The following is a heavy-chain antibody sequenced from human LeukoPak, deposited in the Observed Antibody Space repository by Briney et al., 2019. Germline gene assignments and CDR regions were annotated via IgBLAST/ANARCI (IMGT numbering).Heavy chain of an antibody. Sequence: AETLSLTCAVYGGSFSGYYWSWIRQPPGKGLEWIGEINHGGSTNYNPSLKSRVTISVDTSKNQFSLKLSSVTAADTAVYYCYVVVAATRDYWGQGTLVTVSS. J-gene: IGHJ4*02. CDR3: YVVVAATRDY. D-gene: IGHD2-15*01. V-gene: IGHV4-34*03. CDR2: INHGGST. CDR1: GGSFSGYY.